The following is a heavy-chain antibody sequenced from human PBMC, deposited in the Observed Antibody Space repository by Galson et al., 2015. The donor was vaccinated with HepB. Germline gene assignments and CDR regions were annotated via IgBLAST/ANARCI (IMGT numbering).Heavy chain of an antibody. V-gene: IGHV1-18*01. J-gene: IGHJ4*02. D-gene: IGHD4-17*01. CDR1: GYTFTSYG. CDR2: NSAYKGNT. Sequence: SVKVSCKASGYTFTSYGISWVRQAPGQGLEWMGWNSAYKGNTKYAQKLQGGVTMTTDTSTSTAYMELRSLRSDDTAAYYCARVDYGDYPFDYWGQGTLVIVSS. CDR3: ARVDYGDYPFDY.